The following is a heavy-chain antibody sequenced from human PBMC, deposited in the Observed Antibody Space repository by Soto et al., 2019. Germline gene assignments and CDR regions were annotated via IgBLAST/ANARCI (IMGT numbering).Heavy chain of an antibody. V-gene: IGHV1-8*01. CDR3: ARSVRPLSWFDP. Sequence: ASVKVSCKASGYTFTSYDINWVRQATGQGFEWMGWMNPNSGNTGYAQKFQGRVTMTRDTSITTAYMELNSVRVEDTAVYYCARSVRPLSWFDPWGQGTRVTVSS. J-gene: IGHJ5*02. CDR1: GYTFTSYD. CDR2: MNPNSGNT. D-gene: IGHD3-10*01.